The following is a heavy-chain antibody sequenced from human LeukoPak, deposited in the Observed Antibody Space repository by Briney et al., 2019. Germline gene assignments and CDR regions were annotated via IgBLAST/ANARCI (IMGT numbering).Heavy chain of an antibody. D-gene: IGHD6-13*01. V-gene: IGHV4-59*08. CDR2: IYYSGST. J-gene: IGHJ4*02. CDR1: GGSISSYY. Sequence: SETLSLTCTVSGGSISSYYWSWIRQPPGKGLEWIGYIYYSGSTSYNPSLKSRVTISVDTSKNQFSLKLSSVTAADTAVYYCARFGAAAALVEYWGQGTLVTVSS. CDR3: ARFGAAAALVEY.